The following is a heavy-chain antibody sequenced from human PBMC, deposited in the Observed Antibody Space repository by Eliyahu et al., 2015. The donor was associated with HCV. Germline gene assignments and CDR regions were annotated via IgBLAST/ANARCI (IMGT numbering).Heavy chain of an antibody. CDR1: GGSISSYY. CDR2: IYYSGST. Sequence: QVQLQESGPGLVKPSETLSLTCTVPGGSISSYYWSWIRQPPGKGLEWIGYIYYSGSTNYNPSLKSRVTISVDTSKNQFSLKLSSVTAADTAVYYCASDSSSALLDYWGQGTLVTVSS. V-gene: IGHV4-59*01. J-gene: IGHJ4*02. D-gene: IGHD6-6*01. CDR3: ASDSSSALLDY.